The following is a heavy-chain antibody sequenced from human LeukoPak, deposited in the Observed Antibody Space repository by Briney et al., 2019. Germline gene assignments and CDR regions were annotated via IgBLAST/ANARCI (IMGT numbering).Heavy chain of an antibody. J-gene: IGHJ4*02. CDR1: GGSISSSSYY. D-gene: IGHD3-16*02. V-gene: IGHV4-39*01. CDR3: ARHDLITCGGVIGHVDY. CDR2: IYYSGST. Sequence: SETLCLTCTVSGGSISSSSYYWGWVRQPPGKGLERIGCIYYSGSTHYNPSLKSRFTISVDTSKNQFSLKLSSVTAADTAVYYCARHDLITCGGVIGHVDYWGQGTLVTVSS.